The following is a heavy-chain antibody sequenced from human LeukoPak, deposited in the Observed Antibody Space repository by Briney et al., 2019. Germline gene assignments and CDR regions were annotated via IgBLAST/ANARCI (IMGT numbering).Heavy chain of an antibody. V-gene: IGHV4-34*01. CDR2: INHSGST. CDR3: ASYPQWLVRGYFDY. Sequence: PSETLSPTCAVYGGSFSGYYWSWIRQPPGKGLEWIGEINHSGSTNYNPSLKSRVTISVDTSKNQFSLKLSSVTAADTAVYYRASYPQWLVRGYFDYWGQGTLVTVSS. J-gene: IGHJ4*02. D-gene: IGHD6-19*01. CDR1: GGSFSGYY.